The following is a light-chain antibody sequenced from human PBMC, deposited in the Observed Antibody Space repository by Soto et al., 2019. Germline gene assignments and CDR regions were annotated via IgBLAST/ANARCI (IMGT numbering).Light chain of an antibody. CDR3: QSYDSTLSGSRV. V-gene: IGLV2-14*02. J-gene: IGLJ3*02. CDR2: EST. CDR1: SSDVGTYNL. Sequence: QSVLTQPASVSGSPGQSITFSCTGTSSDVGTYNLVSWYQQRPGKAPKLMIFESTKRPSGVPDRFSASTSGTSASLAITGLQAEDEADYYCQSYDSTLSGSRVFGGGTKVTVL.